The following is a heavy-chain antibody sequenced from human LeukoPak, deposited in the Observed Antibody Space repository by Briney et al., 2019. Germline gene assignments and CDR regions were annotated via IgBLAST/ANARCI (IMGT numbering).Heavy chain of an antibody. Sequence: ASETLSLTCTVSGGSISSYYWSWIRQPPGKGLEWIGYIYYSGSTNYNPSLKSRVTISVDTSKNQFSLKLSSVTAADTAVYYCARTRFTYCSGGSCYSGRFDPWGQGTLVTVPS. CDR3: ARTRFTYCSGGSCYSGRFDP. CDR1: GGSISSYY. CDR2: IYYSGST. V-gene: IGHV4-59*12. D-gene: IGHD2-15*01. J-gene: IGHJ5*02.